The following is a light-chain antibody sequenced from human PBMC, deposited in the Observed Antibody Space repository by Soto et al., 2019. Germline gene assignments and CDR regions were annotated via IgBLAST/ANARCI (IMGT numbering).Light chain of an antibody. CDR3: QQLNSYPPTP. J-gene: IGKJ5*01. Sequence: DIQLTQSPSFLSASVGDRVAITCRASQGISSYLAWYQQKPGKAPKLLIYAASTLQSGVPSRFSGSGSGTEFTLTISSLQPEDFATYDCQQLNSYPPTPLGQGTRLAIK. V-gene: IGKV1-9*01. CDR1: QGISSY. CDR2: AAS.